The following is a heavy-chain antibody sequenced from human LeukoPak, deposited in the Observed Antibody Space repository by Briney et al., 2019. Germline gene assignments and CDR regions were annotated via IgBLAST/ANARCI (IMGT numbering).Heavy chain of an antibody. J-gene: IGHJ5*01. CDR1: GFTFSDHY. Sequence: PGGSLRLSCAASGFTFSDHYMDWVRQAPGKGLEWVGRTANRAYRYTTEYAASVRGRFTISRVDSENSLYLQMNSLNTEDTAVYYCGRDPDSWGQGTVVTVSS. CDR3: GRDPDS. V-gene: IGHV3-72*01. CDR2: TANRAYRYTT.